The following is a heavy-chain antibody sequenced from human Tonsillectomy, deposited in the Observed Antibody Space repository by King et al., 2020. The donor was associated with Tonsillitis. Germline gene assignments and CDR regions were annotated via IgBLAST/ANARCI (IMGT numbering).Heavy chain of an antibody. CDR2: ISYDGSNK. CDR1: GFAFSSYG. D-gene: IGHD3-22*01. Sequence: VQLVESGGGVVQPGRSLRLSCAASGFAFSSYGMHWVRQAPGKGLEWVAVISYDGSNKYYADSVKGRFTISRESSKDTLYLQMNSLRAEDTAVYYCAKPYYSGTSGQRAVFDYWGQGTLVTVSS. V-gene: IGHV3-30*18. CDR3: AKPYYSGTSGQRAVFDY. J-gene: IGHJ4*02.